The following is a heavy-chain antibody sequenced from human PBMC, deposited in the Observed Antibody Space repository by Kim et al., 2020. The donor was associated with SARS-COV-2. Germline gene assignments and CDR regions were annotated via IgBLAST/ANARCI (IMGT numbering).Heavy chain of an antibody. CDR1: GFSVSSNY. V-gene: IGHV3-66*03. J-gene: IGHJ4*01. CDR3: GRERPAKFGASD. Sequence: GGSLRLSCAASGFSVSSNYMSWVRQTPGKGLESVSIIYYNGITYNADSVKGRFTISRDHTNNILYLQMNSLRAEDTAMYYCGRERPAKFGASDWGQG. CDR2: IYYNGIT. D-gene: IGHD3-10*01.